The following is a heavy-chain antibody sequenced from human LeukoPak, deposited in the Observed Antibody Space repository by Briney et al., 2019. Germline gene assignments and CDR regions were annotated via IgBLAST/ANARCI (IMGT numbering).Heavy chain of an antibody. V-gene: IGHV3-21*01. CDR1: GLTFSSYS. D-gene: IGHD3-22*01. CDR3: ARLRRNNDNSGYYYYYDY. CDR2: ITPTSSYI. Sequence: GGSLTLSCAASGLTFSSYSFNWVRQAPGKGLEWVSSITPTSSYIYYADSVKGRFTISRDNAKNSLYLQMNSLRAEDTAVYYCARLRRNNDNSGYYYYYDYWGQGTLVTVSS. J-gene: IGHJ4*02.